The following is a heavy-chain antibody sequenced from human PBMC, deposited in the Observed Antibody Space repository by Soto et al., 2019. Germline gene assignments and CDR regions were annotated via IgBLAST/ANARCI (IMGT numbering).Heavy chain of an antibody. D-gene: IGHD6-19*01. V-gene: IGHV3-30*18. CDR1: GFTFSDYA. Sequence: VQLVESGGGVVQPGRSLRLSCAASGFTFSDYAMHWVRQAPGKGLEWVAVVSHDGRNTHYADSVKGRFTISRDSSKITVSLEMTSLRAEDTAVYYCAKGGRHWLVTSDFNYWGQGALVTVSS. J-gene: IGHJ4*02. CDR3: AKGGRHWLVTSDFNY. CDR2: VSHDGRNT.